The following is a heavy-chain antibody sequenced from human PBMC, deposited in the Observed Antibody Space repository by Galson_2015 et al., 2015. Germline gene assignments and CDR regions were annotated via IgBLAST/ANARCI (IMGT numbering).Heavy chain of an antibody. CDR3: ARSYYGSGTSYGMDV. CDR1: GLTFRSYW. J-gene: IGHJ6*02. D-gene: IGHD3-10*01. V-gene: IGHV3-7*01. Sequence: SLRLSCAVSGLTFRSYWMSWVRQAPGKGLEWMASRKQDGSEKHYVDSVKGRFTISRDNAKNSLYLQMNGLRAEDTAVYYCARSYYGSGTSYGMDVWGQGTTVAVSS. CDR2: RKQDGSEK.